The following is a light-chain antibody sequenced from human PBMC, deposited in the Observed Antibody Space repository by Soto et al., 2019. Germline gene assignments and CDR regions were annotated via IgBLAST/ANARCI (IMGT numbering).Light chain of an antibody. V-gene: IGLV2-11*01. CDR2: DVT. Sequence: QSVLTQPRSVSGSPGQSVTISCTGTSSDVGGYNYVSWYQQHPGKAPKLMIYDVTTRPSGVPDRFSGSKSGNTASLTISGLQAEDEADYYCSSHAGSSVVFGTGTKLTVL. CDR3: SSHAGSSVV. J-gene: IGLJ1*01. CDR1: SSDVGGYNY.